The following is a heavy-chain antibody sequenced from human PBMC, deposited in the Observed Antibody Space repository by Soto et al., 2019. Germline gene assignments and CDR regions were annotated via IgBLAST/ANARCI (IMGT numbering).Heavy chain of an antibody. CDR3: ARDLREEWFGELGLLYYDGMDD. CDR2: IIPIFGTA. CDR1: GGTFSSYA. Sequence: QVQLVQSGAEVKKPGSSVKVSCKASGGTFSSYAISWVRQAPGQGLEWMGGIIPIFGTANYAQKFQGRVTNTADESTSTAHMELSSVRSEDTAVYYCARDLREEWFGELGLLYYDGMDDWGQGTTVTVSS. V-gene: IGHV1-69*01. D-gene: IGHD3-10*01. J-gene: IGHJ6*02.